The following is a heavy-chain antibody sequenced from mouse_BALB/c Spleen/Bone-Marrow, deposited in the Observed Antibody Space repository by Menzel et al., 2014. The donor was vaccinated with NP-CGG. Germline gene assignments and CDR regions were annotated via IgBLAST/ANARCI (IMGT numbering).Heavy chain of an antibody. V-gene: IGHV14-3*02. D-gene: IGHD2-3*01. Sequence: EVKLVESGAELVKPGASVKLSCTASGFNIKDTYMHWVKQRPEQGLEWIGRIDPANGNTKYDPKFQGKATITADTSSNTAYLQLSSLTSGDTAVYYCARNGYYVYYYAMDYWGQGTSVTVSS. CDR1: GFNIKDTY. CDR3: ARNGYYVYYYAMDY. J-gene: IGHJ4*01. CDR2: IDPANGNT.